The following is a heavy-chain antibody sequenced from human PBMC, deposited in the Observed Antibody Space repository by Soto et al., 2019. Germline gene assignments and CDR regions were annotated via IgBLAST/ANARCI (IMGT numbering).Heavy chain of an antibody. CDR2: IYYSGST. J-gene: IGHJ4*02. D-gene: IGHD5-18*01. CDR1: GGSISSYY. CDR3: ARDNGYSYGYTLDH. Sequence: SETLSLTCTVSGGSISSYYWSWIRQPPGKGLEWIGYIYYSGSTNYNPSLKSRVAISVDTSKNQFSLKLSSVTAADTAVYYCARDNGYSYGYTLDHWGQGTLVTVSS. V-gene: IGHV4-59*01.